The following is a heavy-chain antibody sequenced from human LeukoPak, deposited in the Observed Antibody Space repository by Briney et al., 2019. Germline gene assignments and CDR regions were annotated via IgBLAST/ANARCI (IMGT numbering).Heavy chain of an antibody. CDR2: ISSSSSYI. D-gene: IGHD4-23*01. Sequence: GGSLRLSCAASGFTFSSSAMSWVRQAPGKGLEWVSSISSSSSYISYADSVKGRFTISRDNAKNSLYLQMTSLRAEDTAVYYCARDDYGGLDYWGQGTLVTVSS. CDR3: ARDDYGGLDY. J-gene: IGHJ4*02. V-gene: IGHV3-21*01. CDR1: GFTFSSSA.